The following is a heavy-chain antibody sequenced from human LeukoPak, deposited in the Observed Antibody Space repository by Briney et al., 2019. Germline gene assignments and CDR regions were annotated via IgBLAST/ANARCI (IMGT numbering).Heavy chain of an antibody. D-gene: IGHD2-2*01. CDR2: ISSSSSYI. Sequence: GGSLRLSCAASGFTFSSYSMTWVRQAPGKGLEWVSSISSSSSYIYYADSVKGRFTISRDNAKNSLYMQMNSLRAEDTAVYYCARSRGDIVVVPAAMVPFFDYWGQGTLVTVSS. J-gene: IGHJ4*02. CDR3: ARSRGDIVVVPAAMVPFFDY. V-gene: IGHV3-21*01. CDR1: GFTFSSYS.